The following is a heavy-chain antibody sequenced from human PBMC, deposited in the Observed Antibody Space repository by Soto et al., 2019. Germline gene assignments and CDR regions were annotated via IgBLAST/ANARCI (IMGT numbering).Heavy chain of an antibody. J-gene: IGHJ4*02. D-gene: IGHD5-12*01. Sequence: ASVKVSCKASGCTFTSYYIHWVRQAPGQGLEWVGRISPGNGGTSYAQKFQGRVTMTRDASISTAYMELSSLRSDDAAVYYCATMGSSGYDRSLAYWGQGALVTVSS. V-gene: IGHV1-2*02. CDR3: ATMGSSGYDRSLAY. CDR1: GCTFTSYY. CDR2: ISPGNGGT.